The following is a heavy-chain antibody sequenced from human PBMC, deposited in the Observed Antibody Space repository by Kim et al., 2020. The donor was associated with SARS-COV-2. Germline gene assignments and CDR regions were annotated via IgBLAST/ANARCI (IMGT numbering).Heavy chain of an antibody. Sequence: SETLSLTCTVSGGSISSYYWSWIRQPPGKGLEWIGYIYYSGSTNYNPSLKSRVTISVDTSKNQFSLKLSSVTAADKAVYYCARDWAYYYDSSGYYSTHYFDYWGQGTLVTVSS. J-gene: IGHJ4*02. D-gene: IGHD3-22*01. CDR1: GGSISSYY. CDR3: ARDWAYYYDSSGYYSTHYFDY. V-gene: IGHV4-59*01. CDR2: IYYSGST.